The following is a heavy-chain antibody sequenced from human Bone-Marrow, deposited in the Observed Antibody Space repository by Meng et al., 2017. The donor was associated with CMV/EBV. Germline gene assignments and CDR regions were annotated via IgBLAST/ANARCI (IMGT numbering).Heavy chain of an antibody. CDR1: GGSFSGYY. V-gene: IGHV4-34*01. CDR3: AREGYCSSTSCYTNWFDP. D-gene: IGHD2-2*02. CDR2: INHSGST. J-gene: IGHJ5*02. Sequence: SETLSLTCAVYGGSFSGYYWSWIRQPPGKGLEWIGEINHSGSTNYNPSLKSRVTISVDTSKNQFSPKLSSVTAADTAVYYCAREGYCSSTSCYTNWFDPWGQGTLVTVSS.